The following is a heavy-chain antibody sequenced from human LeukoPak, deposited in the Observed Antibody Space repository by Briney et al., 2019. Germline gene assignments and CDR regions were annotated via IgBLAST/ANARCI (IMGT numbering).Heavy chain of an antibody. CDR2: IVYTGTT. CDR1: RDSVSTKNYY. CDR3: ARVRAIFGVALDY. D-gene: IGHD3-3*01. V-gene: IGHV4-39*07. Sequence: PSETLSLTCTVSRDSVSTKNYYWGWIRQPPGKGLEWIGNIVYTGTTFYNPSLKSRVTISVDASKNQFSLKLSSVTAADTAVYYCARVRAIFGVALDYWGQGTLVTVSS. J-gene: IGHJ4*02.